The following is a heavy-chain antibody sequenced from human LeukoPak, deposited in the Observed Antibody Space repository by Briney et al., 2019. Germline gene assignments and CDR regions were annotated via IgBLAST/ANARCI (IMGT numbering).Heavy chain of an antibody. J-gene: IGHJ3*02. CDR2: IKQDASER. V-gene: IGHV3-7*03. Sequence: QSGGSLRLSCVASGFMFSSNWMTWVRQAPGKGLEWVANIKQDASERYYVDSVKGRFTISRDNAKNSLYLQMNSLRAEDTAVYYCARSGSRGDASDIWGQGTKVTVSS. D-gene: IGHD5-12*01. CDR1: GFMFSSNW. CDR3: ARSGSRGDASDI.